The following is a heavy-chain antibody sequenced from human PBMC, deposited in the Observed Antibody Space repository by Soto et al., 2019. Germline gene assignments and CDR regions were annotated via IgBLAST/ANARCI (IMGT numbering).Heavy chain of an antibody. D-gene: IGHD3-10*01. CDR2: INFTGSA. Sequence: SGTMSLPCTLSGGSISSYYCTWIRQPPGKGLEWIASINFTGSADYNPSLKSRITGSVGSSRTHFSLRQRSVPAADSAVYYCARALLRGPREYYFGMDVWGQGATVTVSS. CDR1: GGSISSYY. J-gene: IGHJ6*02. V-gene: IGHV4-59*13. CDR3: ARALLRGPREYYFGMDV.